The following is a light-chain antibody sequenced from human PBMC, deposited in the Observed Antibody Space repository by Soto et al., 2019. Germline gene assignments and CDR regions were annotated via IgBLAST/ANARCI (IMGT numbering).Light chain of an antibody. CDR2: GAS. Sequence: EIVMTQSPATLSVFPGERATLSCRASQSVRSNLAWYQQKVGQAPRLLIYGASTRAIGIPGRFSGSGSGTEFTLTISSLQSEDFAVYHCQQYHDWPRTFGQGTKVEMK. J-gene: IGKJ1*01. V-gene: IGKV3-15*01. CDR1: QSVRSN. CDR3: QQYHDWPRT.